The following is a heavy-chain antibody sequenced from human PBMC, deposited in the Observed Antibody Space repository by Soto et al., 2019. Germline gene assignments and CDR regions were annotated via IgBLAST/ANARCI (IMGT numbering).Heavy chain of an antibody. Sequence: GGSLRLSCAASGFTFSSYAMHWVRQAPGKGLEWVAVISYDGSNKYYADSVKGRFTISRDNSKNTLYLQMNSLRAEDTAVYYCARDSRHCSSTSCYINNWFDPWGQGTLVTVSS. CDR3: ARDSRHCSSTSCYINNWFDP. CDR1: GFTFSSYA. CDR2: ISYDGSNK. V-gene: IGHV3-30-3*01. D-gene: IGHD2-2*02. J-gene: IGHJ5*02.